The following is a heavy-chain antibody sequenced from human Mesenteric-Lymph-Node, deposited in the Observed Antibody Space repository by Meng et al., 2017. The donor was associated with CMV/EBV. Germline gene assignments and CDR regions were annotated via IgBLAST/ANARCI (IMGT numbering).Heavy chain of an antibody. CDR2: IRSSSSYI. V-gene: IGHV3-21*01. CDR3: ASFDFWSGYYEAFDY. CDR1: GFTFSSYS. J-gene: IGHJ4*02. Sequence: GGSPRLSCAASGFTFSSYSMNWVRQAPGKGLEWVSSIRSSSSYIYYADSVKGRFTISRDNAKNSLYLQMNSLRAEDTAVYYCASFDFWSGYYEAFDYWGQGTLVTVSS. D-gene: IGHD3-3*01.